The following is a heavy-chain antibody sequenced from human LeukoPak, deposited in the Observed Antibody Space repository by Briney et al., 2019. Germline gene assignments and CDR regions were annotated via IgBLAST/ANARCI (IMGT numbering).Heavy chain of an antibody. CDR2: IYYSGST. CDR3: ARGGHPGYAEYFQH. J-gene: IGHJ1*01. Sequence: PSETLSLTCAASGGPISSGGNSWSWIRQPPGKGLEWIGYIYYSGSTYYNPSLKSRVTISVDTSKNQFSLKLSSVTAADTAVYYCARGGHPGYAEYFQHWGQGTLVTVSS. V-gene: IGHV4-61*08. CDR1: GGPISSGGNS. D-gene: IGHD1-1*01.